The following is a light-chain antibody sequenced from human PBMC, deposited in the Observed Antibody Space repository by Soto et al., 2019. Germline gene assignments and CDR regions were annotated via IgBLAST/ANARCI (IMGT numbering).Light chain of an antibody. CDR1: DIGIKS. V-gene: IGLV3-21*02. CDR2: DDS. CDR3: QVWDSSSESGV. J-gene: IGLJ3*02. Sequence: SYELTQPPSVSVAPGQTARITCGGNDIGIKSVHWYQQKPGQAPVLVVYDDSDRPSAIPERFSGSNSGNTATLTISRVEAGDEADYYCQVWDSSSESGVFGGGTKVTVL.